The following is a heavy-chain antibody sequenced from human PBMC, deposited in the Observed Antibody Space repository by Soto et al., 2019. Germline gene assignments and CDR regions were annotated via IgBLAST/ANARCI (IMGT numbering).Heavy chain of an antibody. J-gene: IGHJ4*02. Sequence: GGSLRLSCAASGFTFSTYATTWVRQAPGRGLEWVASISGSGRATYYADSVKGRFTISRDNSKNTLYLQMNTLRAEDTAVYFCANDQYSYGQGPFDYWGQGTLVTVSS. CDR1: GFTFSTYA. V-gene: IGHV3-23*01. CDR3: ANDQYSYGQGPFDY. CDR2: ISGSGRAT. D-gene: IGHD5-18*01.